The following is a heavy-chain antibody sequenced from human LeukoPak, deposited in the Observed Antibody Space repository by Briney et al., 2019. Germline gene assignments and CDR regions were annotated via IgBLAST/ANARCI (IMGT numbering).Heavy chain of an antibody. CDR3: ARGAYSSGYYYYFDY. CDR1: GFTFSSYG. D-gene: IGHD3-22*01. J-gene: IGHJ4*03. Sequence: TGGSLRLSCAASGFTFSSYGMSWVRQAPGKGLEWISAISGSGGSTYYADSVKGRFTISRDNSKNTLYLQMNSLRAEDTAVYYCARGAYSSGYYYYFDYWGQGTMVTVSS. CDR2: ISGSGGST. V-gene: IGHV3-23*01.